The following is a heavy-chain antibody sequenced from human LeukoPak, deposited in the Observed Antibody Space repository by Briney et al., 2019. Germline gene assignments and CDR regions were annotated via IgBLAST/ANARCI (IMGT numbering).Heavy chain of an antibody. V-gene: IGHV4-34*01. CDR1: GFTFDDYG. D-gene: IGHD3-16*02. Sequence: GSLRLSCAASGFTFDDYGMSWIRQPPGKGLEWIGEINHSGSTNYNPSLKSRVTISVDTSKNQFSLKLSSVTAADTAVYYCARAGGELSPLDYFDYWGQGTLVTVSS. CDR2: INHSGST. CDR3: ARAGGELSPLDYFDY. J-gene: IGHJ4*02.